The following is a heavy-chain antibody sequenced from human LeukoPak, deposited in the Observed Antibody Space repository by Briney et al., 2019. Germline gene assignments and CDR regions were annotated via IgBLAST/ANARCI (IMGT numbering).Heavy chain of an antibody. CDR1: GGSISSYY. V-gene: IGHV4-4*07. D-gene: IGHD6-6*01. J-gene: IGHJ6*03. CDR3: ARERGVAARPWYYYMDV. Sequence: SETLSPTCTVSGGSISSYYWSWIRQPAGKGLEWIGRIYTSGSTNYNPSLKSRVTMSVDTSKNQFSLKLSSVTAADTAVYYCARERGVAARPWYYYMDVWGKGTTVTVSS. CDR2: IYTSGST.